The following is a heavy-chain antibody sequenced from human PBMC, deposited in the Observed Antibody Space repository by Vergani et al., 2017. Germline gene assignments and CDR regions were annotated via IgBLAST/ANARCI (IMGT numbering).Heavy chain of an antibody. D-gene: IGHD1-7*01. Sequence: QLTLKESGPTLVKPTQTLTLTCTFSGFSLSTSGVGVGWIRQPPGKALEWLALIYWDDDKRYSPSLKSRLTITKDTSKNQVVLTVTNMDPVDTATYYCARVKWNYAPNNWFDPWGQGTLVTVSS. CDR2: IYWDDDK. V-gene: IGHV2-5*02. CDR3: ARVKWNYAPNNWFDP. CDR1: GFSLSTSGVG. J-gene: IGHJ5*02.